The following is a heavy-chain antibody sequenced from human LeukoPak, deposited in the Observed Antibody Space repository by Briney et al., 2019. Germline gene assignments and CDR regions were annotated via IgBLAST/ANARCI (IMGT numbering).Heavy chain of an antibody. CDR2: ISGSGGST. V-gene: IGHV3-23*01. D-gene: IGHD3-10*01. CDR1: GFTFSSYA. CDR3: AKGDSAYGEFDY. Sequence: GASLRLSCAASGFTFSSYAMSWVRQAPGKGLEWVSAISGSGGSTYYADSVKGRFTISRDNSKNTLYLQMNSLRAEDTAVYYCAKGDSAYGEFDYWGQGTLVTVSS. J-gene: IGHJ4*02.